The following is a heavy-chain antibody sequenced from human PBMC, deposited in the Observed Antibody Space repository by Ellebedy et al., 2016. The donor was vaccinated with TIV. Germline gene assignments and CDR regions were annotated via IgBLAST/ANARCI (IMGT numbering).Heavy chain of an antibody. CDR3: AKGMGPVVVVAAPDY. CDR2: ISGSGGST. Sequence: GESLKISXAASGFTFSSYAMSWVRQAPGKGLEWVSAISGSGGSTYYADSVKGRFTISRDNSKNTPYLQMNSLRAEDTAVYYCAKGMGPVVVVAAPDYWGQGTLVTVSS. J-gene: IGHJ4*02. V-gene: IGHV3-23*01. D-gene: IGHD2-15*01. CDR1: GFTFSSYA.